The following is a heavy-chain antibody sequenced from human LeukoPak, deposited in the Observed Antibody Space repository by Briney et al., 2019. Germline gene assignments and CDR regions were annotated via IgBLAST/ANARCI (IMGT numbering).Heavy chain of an antibody. V-gene: IGHV3-23*01. CDR1: GFAFSTYA. Sequence: GGSLRLSCEASGFAFSTYAMSWVRQAPGKGLQLVSGISSSDGGSYYTGSVEGRFAISRDNSKNTVYLQMNDLRAEDTAVYYCAKCMSESGVCLNFDHWGQGTLVAVSS. J-gene: IGHJ4*02. CDR3: AKCMSESGVCLNFDH. D-gene: IGHD2-8*02. CDR2: ISSSDGGS.